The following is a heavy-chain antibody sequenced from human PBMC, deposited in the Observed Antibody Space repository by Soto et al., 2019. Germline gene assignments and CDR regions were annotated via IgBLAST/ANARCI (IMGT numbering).Heavy chain of an antibody. CDR1: GGSISNYF. CDR2: IDNSGGT. D-gene: IGHD3-3*01. CDR3: ARGGQDFWSGPFDY. J-gene: IGHJ4*02. Sequence: SETLSLTCTVSGGSISNYFCNWIRQPAGKGLEWIGRIDNSGGTNYNPSLKSRITMSADTSRNQFSLKLNSVTAADTAVYYCARGGQDFWSGPFDYWGQGALVTVSS. V-gene: IGHV4-4*07.